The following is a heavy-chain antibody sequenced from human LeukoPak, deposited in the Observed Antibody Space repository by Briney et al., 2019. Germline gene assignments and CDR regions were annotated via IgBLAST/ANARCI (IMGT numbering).Heavy chain of an antibody. D-gene: IGHD6-19*01. CDR3: ARGEDYSSGWYFYYFDY. CDR1: GGTFSSYA. CDR2: IIPIFGTA. V-gene: IGHV1-69*13. Sequence: GASVTVSCTASGGTFSSYAISWVRQAPGQGLEWMGGIIPIFGTANYAQKFQGRVTITADESTSTAYMELSSLRSEDTAVYYCARGEDYSSGWYFYYFDYWGQGTLVTVSS. J-gene: IGHJ4*02.